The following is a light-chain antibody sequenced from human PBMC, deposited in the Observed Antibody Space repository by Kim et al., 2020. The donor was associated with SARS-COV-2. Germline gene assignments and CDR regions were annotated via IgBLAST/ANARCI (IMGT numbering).Light chain of an antibody. Sequence: SASVGDRVTITCRASQSISSWLAWYQQKPGKAPKLLIYKASSLESGVPSRFSGSGSGTEFTLTISSLQPDDFATYYCQQYNSYWTFGQGTNVDIK. J-gene: IGKJ1*01. CDR2: KAS. CDR3: QQYNSYWT. CDR1: QSISSW. V-gene: IGKV1-5*03.